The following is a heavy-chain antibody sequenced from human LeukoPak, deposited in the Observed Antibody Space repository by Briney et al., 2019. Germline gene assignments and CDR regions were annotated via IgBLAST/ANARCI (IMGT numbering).Heavy chain of an antibody. V-gene: IGHV6-1*01. CDR1: GDSVSSNSAA. D-gene: IGHD5-18*01. Sequence: SQTLSLTCAISGDSVSSNSAAWNWVRQSPSRGLEWLGRTYYRSKWYNDYAVSVKSRITINPDTSKNQFSLQLNSVTPEDTAVYYCARVSPPWIQLPGDAFDIWGQGTMVTVSS. CDR2: TYYRSKWYN. J-gene: IGHJ3*02. CDR3: ARVSPPWIQLPGDAFDI.